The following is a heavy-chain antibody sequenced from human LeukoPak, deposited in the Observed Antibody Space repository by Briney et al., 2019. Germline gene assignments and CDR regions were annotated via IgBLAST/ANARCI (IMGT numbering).Heavy chain of an antibody. CDR3: ARVPVYYHGSGSYYNNYFDY. V-gene: IGHV4-59*12. CDR2: IYDSGST. CDR1: GGSISSYY. Sequence: SETLSLTCTVSGGSISSYYWSWIRQPPGKGLEWIGYIYDSGSTNYNPSLKSRVTISVDTSKNQFSLKLSSVTAADTAVYYCARVPVYYHGSGSYYNNYFDYWGQGTLVTVSS. J-gene: IGHJ4*02. D-gene: IGHD3-10*01.